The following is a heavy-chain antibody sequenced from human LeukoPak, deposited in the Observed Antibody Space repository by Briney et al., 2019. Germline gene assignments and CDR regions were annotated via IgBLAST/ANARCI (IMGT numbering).Heavy chain of an antibody. CDR1: GGSFSGYY. CDR2: INHSGST. D-gene: IGHD3-16*02. CDR3: ARGLPYDYVWGSYRYKEGGFDY. V-gene: IGHV4-34*01. J-gene: IGHJ4*02. Sequence: SETLSLTCAVYGGSFSGYYWIWLRQPPGKGLVGIGEINHSGSTNYNPSLKSRVTLSVDTSKNQFSLKLSSVTAADTAVYYCARGLPYDYVWGSYRYKEGGFDYWGQGTLVTVS.